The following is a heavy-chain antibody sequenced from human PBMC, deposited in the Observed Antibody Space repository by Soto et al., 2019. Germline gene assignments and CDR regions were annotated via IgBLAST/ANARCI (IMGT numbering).Heavy chain of an antibody. J-gene: IGHJ4*02. CDR1: GFSFSDYA. CDR2: ISESGGST. Sequence: GGSLRLSCAASGFSFSDYAMSWVRQAPGKGLEWVSVISESGGSTHYADSVRGRFTVSRDNSKNTVFLQMNSLRAEDTAVYFCAKGMYYYDSSGYRLFDYWGQGTLVTVSS. CDR3: AKGMYYYDSSGYRLFDY. V-gene: IGHV3-23*01. D-gene: IGHD3-22*01.